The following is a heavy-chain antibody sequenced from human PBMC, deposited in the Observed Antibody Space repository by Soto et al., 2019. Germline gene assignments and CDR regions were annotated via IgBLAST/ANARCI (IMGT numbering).Heavy chain of an antibody. CDR1: GFTFSTYW. CDR3: ARGGSSWYVSPDY. V-gene: IGHV3-74*01. J-gene: IGHJ4*02. Sequence: EVQLVESGGGLVQPGGSLRLSCAASGFTFSTYWMHWVRQAPGKGLVWVSRINNDGSSTSYADSVKGRFTISRDNAKNTLDLQMDSLRAEDTASYYCARGGSSWYVSPDYWGQGTLVTVSS. CDR2: INNDGSST. D-gene: IGHD6-13*01.